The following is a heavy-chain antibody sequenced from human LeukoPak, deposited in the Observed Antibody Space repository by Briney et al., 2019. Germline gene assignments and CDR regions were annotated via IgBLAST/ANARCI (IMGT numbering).Heavy chain of an antibody. CDR3: ARERFGARQDKYYYYGMDV. CDR2: IYSGGST. J-gene: IGHJ6*02. D-gene: IGHD3-10*01. CDR1: GLTISSNY. Sequence: HPGGSQRLSCAASGLTISSNYMSWVRQAPGKGLEWVSVIYSGGSTYYADSVKGRFTISRDNSKNTLYLQMNSLRAEDTAVYYCARERFGARQDKYYYYGMDVWGQGTTVTVSS. V-gene: IGHV3-66*01.